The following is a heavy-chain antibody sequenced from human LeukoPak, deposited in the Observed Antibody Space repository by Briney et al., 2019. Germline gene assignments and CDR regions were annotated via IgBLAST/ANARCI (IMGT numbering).Heavy chain of an antibody. CDR1: GYSISSGYY. CDR3: ARAEKSWIQLWFT. J-gene: IGHJ5*02. CDR2: IYHSGST. D-gene: IGHD5-18*01. V-gene: IGHV4-38-2*02. Sequence: SETLSLTCTVSGYSISSGYYWGWIRQPPGKGLEWIGSIYHSGSTYYNPSLKSRVTISVDTSKNQFSLKLSSVTAADTAVYYCARAEKSWIQLWFTWGQGTLVTVSS.